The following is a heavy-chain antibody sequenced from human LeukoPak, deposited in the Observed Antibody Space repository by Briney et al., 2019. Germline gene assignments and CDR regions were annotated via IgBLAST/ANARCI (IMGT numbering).Heavy chain of an antibody. CDR2: INWSGGST. Sequence: GSLRLSCTASGFAFDEHGMSWVRQVPGKGLEWVSGINWSGGSTGYADPLRGRFTISRDNAKNSLYLQMDSLRAEDTDLYYCARAPITSPFYFDYWGQGTLVNVSS. CDR3: ARAPITSPFYFDY. D-gene: IGHD2-2*01. V-gene: IGHV3-20*04. CDR1: GFAFDEHG. J-gene: IGHJ4*02.